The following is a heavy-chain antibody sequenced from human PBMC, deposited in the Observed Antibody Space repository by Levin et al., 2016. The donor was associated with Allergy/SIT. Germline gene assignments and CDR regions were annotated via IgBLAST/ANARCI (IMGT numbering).Heavy chain of an antibody. D-gene: IGHD4-17*01. Sequence: SETLSLTCTVSGGSISSGSYYWSWIRQPAGKGLEWIGRIYTSGSTNYNPSLKSRVTISVDTSKNQFSLKLSSVTAADTAVYYCARTQTGTTSHDYGDYFYYYYYMDVWGKGTTVTVSS. V-gene: IGHV4-61*02. J-gene: IGHJ6*03. CDR3: ARTQTGTTSHDYGDYFYYYYYMDV. CDR1: GGSISSGSYY. CDR2: IYTSGST.